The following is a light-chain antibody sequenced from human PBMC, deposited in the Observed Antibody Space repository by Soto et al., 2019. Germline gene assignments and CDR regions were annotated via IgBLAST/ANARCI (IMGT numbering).Light chain of an antibody. Sequence: EIVLTQSPATLSLSPGERATLSCRASQSVSSYLAWYQQKPGQATRLLMYEASNRATGITARFSGGGSGTDFTLTISSLEPEDFAVYYCQQRSDWPWTFGQGTKV. CDR1: QSVSSY. J-gene: IGKJ1*01. CDR2: EAS. CDR3: QQRSDWPWT. V-gene: IGKV3-11*01.